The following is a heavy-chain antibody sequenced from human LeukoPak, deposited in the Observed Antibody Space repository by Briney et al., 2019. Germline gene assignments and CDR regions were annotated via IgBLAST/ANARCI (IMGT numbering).Heavy chain of an antibody. CDR3: AKGRGLGYCSSTSCERPTYYFDY. Sequence: GGSLRLSCAASGFTFSSYAMSWVRQAPGKGLEWVSAISGSGGSTYYAVSVKGRFTISRDNSKNTLYLQMNSLRAEDTAVYYCAKGRGLGYCSSTSCERPTYYFDYWGQGTLVTVSS. J-gene: IGHJ4*02. CDR2: ISGSGGST. CDR1: GFTFSSYA. D-gene: IGHD2-2*01. V-gene: IGHV3-23*01.